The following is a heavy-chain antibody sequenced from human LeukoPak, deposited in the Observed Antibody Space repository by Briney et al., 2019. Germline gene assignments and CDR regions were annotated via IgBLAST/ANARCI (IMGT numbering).Heavy chain of an antibody. Sequence: PSETLSLTCTVSGGSILSGNWWNWVRQPPGKGLEWIGEIYHSGSTNYNPSLKSRVTISVDESKSQFSLRLISVTAADTAAYYCARMGVAAGSNWLDPWGQGTLVTVSS. V-gene: IGHV4-4*02. CDR3: ARMGVAAGSNWLDP. CDR1: GGSILSGNW. J-gene: IGHJ5*02. D-gene: IGHD6-13*01. CDR2: IYHSGST.